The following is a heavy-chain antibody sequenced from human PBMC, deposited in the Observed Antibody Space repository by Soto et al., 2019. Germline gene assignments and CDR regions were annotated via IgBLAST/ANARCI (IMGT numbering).Heavy chain of an antibody. J-gene: IGHJ4*02. V-gene: IGHV3-48*02. D-gene: IGHD6-19*01. CDR1: GFTFSSYS. CDR2: ISSSSRTI. Sequence: EVQLVESGGGLVQPGGSLRLSCAASGFTFSSYSMNWVRQATGKGLEWVSYISSSSRTIYDADSVKGRFTISRDNAKNSLYLQMNSLRDEDTAVYYCASFSSGWWNYWGQGTLVTVSS. CDR3: ASFSSGWWNY.